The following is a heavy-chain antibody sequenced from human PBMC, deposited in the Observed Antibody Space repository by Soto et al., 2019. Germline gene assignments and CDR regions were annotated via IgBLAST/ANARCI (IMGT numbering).Heavy chain of an antibody. CDR2: IWYDGSNK. CDR3: ARDRHSSGWYGFDY. Sequence: VGSLRLSCAASGFTFSSYGMHWVRQAPGKGLEWVAVIWYDGSNKYYADSVKGRFTISRDNSKNTLYLQMNSLRAEDTAVYYCARDRHSSGWYGFDYWGQGTLVTVSS. V-gene: IGHV3-33*01. CDR1: GFTFSSYG. J-gene: IGHJ4*02. D-gene: IGHD6-19*01.